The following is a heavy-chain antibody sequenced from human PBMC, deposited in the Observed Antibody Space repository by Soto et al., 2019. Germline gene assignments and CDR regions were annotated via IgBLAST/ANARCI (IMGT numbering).Heavy chain of an antibody. CDR3: ARDSAIFGVSNWFDP. CDR1: GFTFSSYS. CDR2: ISSSSYI. D-gene: IGHD3-3*01. V-gene: IGHV3-21*01. Sequence: GGSLRLSCAASGFTFSSYSMNWVRQAPGKGLEWVSSISSSSYIYYADSVKGRFTISRDNAKNSLYLQMNSLRAEDTAVYYCARDSAIFGVSNWFDPWGQGTLVTVSS. J-gene: IGHJ5*02.